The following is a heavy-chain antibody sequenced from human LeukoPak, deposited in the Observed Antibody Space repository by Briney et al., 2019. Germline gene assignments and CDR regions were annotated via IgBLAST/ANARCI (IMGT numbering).Heavy chain of an antibody. J-gene: IGHJ4*02. V-gene: IGHV3-30*15. CDR3: ATGSYHEH. CDR1: GFSFSTSA. Sequence: GGSLRLSCAASGFSFSTSAMHWVRQAPGKGLEWVAVMSYDGKYKYHADSVKGRFTISRDNSRNTVSLQMSSLRGEDTAVYYCATGSYHEHWGQGILVTVSS. D-gene: IGHD1-26*01. CDR2: MSYDGKYK.